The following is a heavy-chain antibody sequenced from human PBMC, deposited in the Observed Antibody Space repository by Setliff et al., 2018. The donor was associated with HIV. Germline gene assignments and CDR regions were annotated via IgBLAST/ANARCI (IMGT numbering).Heavy chain of an antibody. Sequence: HLGGSLRLSCVASGLPFYNYWMTWLRRAPGRGLEWVANIKQDGSDMHYIESVKGRFTIFRDNAKNSVFLQMNSLRAEDTGVYYCATQTGFYNSHWYDYWGQGTMVTVSS. J-gene: IGHJ4*02. CDR2: IKQDGSDM. CDR1: GLPFYNYW. V-gene: IGHV3-7*01. D-gene: IGHD6-13*01. CDR3: ATQTGFYNSHWYDY.